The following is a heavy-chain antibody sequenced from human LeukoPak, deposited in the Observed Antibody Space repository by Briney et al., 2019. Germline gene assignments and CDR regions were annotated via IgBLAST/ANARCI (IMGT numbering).Heavy chain of an antibody. Sequence: ASVKVSCKASGYTFTSYYMHWVRQAPGQGLEWMGIINPSGGSTSCAQKFQGRVTMTRDTSTSTVYMELSSLRSEDTAVYYCARGGTQWLVQDAFDIRGQGTMVTVSS. CDR3: ARGGTQWLVQDAFDI. CDR1: GYTFTSYY. CDR2: INPSGGST. V-gene: IGHV1-46*01. D-gene: IGHD6-19*01. J-gene: IGHJ3*02.